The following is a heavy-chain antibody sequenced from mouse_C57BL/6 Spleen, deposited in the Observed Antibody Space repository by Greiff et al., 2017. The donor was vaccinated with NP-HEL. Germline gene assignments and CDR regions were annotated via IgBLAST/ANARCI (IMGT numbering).Heavy chain of an antibody. V-gene: IGHV3-3*01. CDR2: TFYSGIT. Sequence: EVQLQQSGPSLVRPSQTLSLTCTVTGFSINSDCYWIWIRQFPGNKLEYIGYTFYSGITYYNPSLESRTYITRDTSKNQFSLKLSSVTTEDTATYYCARGEATVWYFDVWGTGTTVTVSS. CDR1: GFSINSDCY. J-gene: IGHJ1*03. D-gene: IGHD1-1*01. CDR3: ARGEATVWYFDV.